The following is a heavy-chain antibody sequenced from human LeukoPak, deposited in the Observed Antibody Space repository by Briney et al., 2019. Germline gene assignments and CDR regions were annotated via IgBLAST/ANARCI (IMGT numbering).Heavy chain of an antibody. V-gene: IGHV3-7*01. CDR2: IKQDGSEK. D-gene: IGHD6-19*01. J-gene: IGHJ4*02. CDR3: ARIKQWLAPYYFDY. Sequence: GRSLRLSCAASGFTFSSYWMSWVRQAPGKGLEWVANIKQDGSEKYYVDSVKGRFTISRDNAKNSLYLQMNSLRAEDTAVYYCARIKQWLAPYYFDYWGQGTLVTVSS. CDR1: GFTFSSYW.